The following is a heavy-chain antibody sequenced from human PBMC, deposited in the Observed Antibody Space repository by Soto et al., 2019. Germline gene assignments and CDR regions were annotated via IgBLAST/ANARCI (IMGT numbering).Heavy chain of an antibody. J-gene: IGHJ6*02. CDR2: IFSSGTT. CDR1: GDSISSGNKY. V-gene: IGHV4-30-4*01. D-gene: IGHD3-16*01. CDR3: ARVPSPFDYYYAMDV. Sequence: SETLSLTCTVSGDSISSGNKYWSWIRQPPGKGLEWIGYIFSSGTTYYNPSLRSRLTMSLDASQNQFSLKLNSLTDADTAVYFCARVPSPFDYYYAMDVWGQGTTVTVSS.